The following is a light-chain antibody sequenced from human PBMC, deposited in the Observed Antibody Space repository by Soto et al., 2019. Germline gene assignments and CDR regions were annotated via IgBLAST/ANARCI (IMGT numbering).Light chain of an antibody. J-gene: IGLJ1*01. CDR1: SADVGGYAY. V-gene: IGLV2-14*01. CDR2: EVS. CDR3: SSYTSSSTRV. Sequence: QSALTQPASVSGSPGQSITISCTGTSADVGGYAYVSWYQKYPGKAPKLVISEVSNRPSGVSNRFSGSKSGNTASLTISGLQAEDEADYYCSSYTSSSTRVFGTGTKLTVL.